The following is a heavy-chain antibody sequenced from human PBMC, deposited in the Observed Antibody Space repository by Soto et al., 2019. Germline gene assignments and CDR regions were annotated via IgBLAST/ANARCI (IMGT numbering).Heavy chain of an antibody. CDR1: GFTFGDYA. CDR3: TRGPKVDY. J-gene: IGHJ4*02. CDR2: IRSKAYGGTT. Sequence: GGSLRLSCTASGFTFGDYAMSWVRQAPGKGLEWVGFIRSKAYGGTTEYAASVKGRFTISRDDSKSIAYLQMNSLKTEDTAVYYCTRGPKVDYWGQGTLVTVSA. V-gene: IGHV3-49*04.